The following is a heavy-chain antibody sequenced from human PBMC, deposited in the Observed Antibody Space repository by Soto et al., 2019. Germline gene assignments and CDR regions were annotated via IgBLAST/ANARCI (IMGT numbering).Heavy chain of an antibody. CDR2: TYYRSKWYN. J-gene: IGHJ6*02. V-gene: IGHV6-1*01. D-gene: IGHD6-19*01. Sequence: SQTLSLTCAISGDSVSSNSAAWNWIRQSPSRGLEWLGRTYYRSKWYNDYAVSVKSRITINPDTSKNQFSLQLNSVTPEDTAVYYCARDGEQWLAGYYYYGMDVWGQGTTVTVSS. CDR3: ARDGEQWLAGYYYYGMDV. CDR1: GDSVSSNSAA.